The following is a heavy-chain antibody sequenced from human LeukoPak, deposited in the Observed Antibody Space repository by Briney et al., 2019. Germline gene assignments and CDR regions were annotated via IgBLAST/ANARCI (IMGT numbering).Heavy chain of an antibody. V-gene: IGHV2-5*02. D-gene: IGHD6-19*01. CDR3: VHRRGIAVAGPFDY. J-gene: IGHJ4*02. Sequence: SGPTLVNPTQTLTLTCTFSGFSLSTSGVGVGWIRQPPGKALEWLALIYWDDDKRYSPSLKSRLTITKDTSKNQVVLTMTNMDPVDTATYYCVHRRGIAVAGPFDYWGQGTLVTVSS. CDR1: GFSLSTSGVG. CDR2: IYWDDDK.